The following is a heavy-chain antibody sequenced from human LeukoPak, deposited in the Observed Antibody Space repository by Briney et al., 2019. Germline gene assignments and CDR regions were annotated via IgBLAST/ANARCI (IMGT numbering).Heavy chain of an antibody. D-gene: IGHD6-19*01. J-gene: IGHJ6*02. CDR2: INHSGST. CDR1: GGSFSGYY. CDR3: ARGKGAVTRRYGMDV. Sequence: NASETLSLTYAVYGGSFSGYYWSWIRQPPGKGLEWIGEINHSGSTNYNPSLKSRVTISVDTSKNQFSLKLGSVTAADTAVYYCARGKGAVTRRYGMDVWGQGTTVTVSS. V-gene: IGHV4-34*01.